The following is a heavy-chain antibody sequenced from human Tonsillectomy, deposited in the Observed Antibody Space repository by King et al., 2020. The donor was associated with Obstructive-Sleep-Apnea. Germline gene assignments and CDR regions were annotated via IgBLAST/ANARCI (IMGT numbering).Heavy chain of an antibody. CDR2: IYYSGST. V-gene: IGHV4-31*03. J-gene: IGHJ3*02. D-gene: IGHD3-9*01. CDR1: GGSISSGGYD. Sequence: VQLQESGPGLVKPSQTLSLTCTVSGGSISSGGYDWRWIRQHPGKGLEWIGYIYYSGSTYYNPSLKSRVTISVDTSKNQFSLKLSSVTAADTAVYYCARVLRYFDWLLSVQAFDIWGQGTMVTVSS. CDR3: ARVLRYFDWLLSVQAFDI.